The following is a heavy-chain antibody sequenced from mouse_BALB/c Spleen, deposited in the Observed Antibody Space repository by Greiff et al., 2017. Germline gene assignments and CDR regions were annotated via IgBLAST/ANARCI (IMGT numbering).Heavy chain of an antibody. CDR1: GYTFTSYW. CDR3: AREETGTSFAY. J-gene: IGHJ3*01. CDR2: IYPGDGDT. Sequence: VQLQQSGAELARPGASVKLSCKASGYTFTSYWMQWVKQRPGQGLEWIGAIYPGDGDTRYTQKFKGKATLTADKSSSTAYMQLSSLASEDSAVYYCAREETGTSFAYWGQGTLVTVSA. V-gene: IGHV1-87*01. D-gene: IGHD4-1*01.